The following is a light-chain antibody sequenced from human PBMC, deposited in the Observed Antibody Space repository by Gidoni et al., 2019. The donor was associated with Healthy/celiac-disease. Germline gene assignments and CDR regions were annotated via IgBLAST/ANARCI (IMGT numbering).Light chain of an antibody. CDR1: KHISNY. Sequence: DIQMTQSPSSLSASVGDRVTITCQASKHISNYLHWYQQKPGKSPKILIYDASNLETGVPSSFSGSGSATDFTFTISSLQPEDIATDYCQQHDKLPLTFXGXTKVEIK. CDR2: DAS. V-gene: IGKV1-33*01. CDR3: QQHDKLPLT. J-gene: IGKJ4*01.